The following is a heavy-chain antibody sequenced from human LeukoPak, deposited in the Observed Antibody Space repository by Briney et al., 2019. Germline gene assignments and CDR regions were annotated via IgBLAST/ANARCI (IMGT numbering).Heavy chain of an antibody. CDR2: IIPIFGTA. J-gene: IGHJ1*01. D-gene: IGHD2-2*01. CDR1: GGTFSSYA. CDR3: ASAWVVVVPAALPPAEYFQH. V-gene: IGHV1-69*01. Sequence: GSSVKVSCKASGGTFSSYAISWVRQAPGQGLEWMGGIIPIFGTANYAQKFQGRVTIAADESTSTAYMELSSLRSEDTAVYYCASAWVVVVPAALPPAEYFQHWGQGTLVTVSS.